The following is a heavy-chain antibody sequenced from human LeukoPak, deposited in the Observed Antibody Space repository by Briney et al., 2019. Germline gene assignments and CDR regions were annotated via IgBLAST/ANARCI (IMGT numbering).Heavy chain of an antibody. CDR2: IYSSGST. Sequence: SETLSLTCTVSSGSISTSYWNWIRQSAGKGLEWIGHIYSSGSTNYNPSLESRVTMSVETSKNQLSLKLTSMTAADTAVYYCARGKYDTSGYYRQFEFWGQGTLVTVSS. D-gene: IGHD3-22*01. J-gene: IGHJ4*02. CDR1: SGSISTSY. CDR3: ARGKYDTSGYYRQFEF. V-gene: IGHV4-4*07.